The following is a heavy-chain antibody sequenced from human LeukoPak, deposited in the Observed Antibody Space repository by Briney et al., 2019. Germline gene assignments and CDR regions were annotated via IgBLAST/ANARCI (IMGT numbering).Heavy chain of an antibody. CDR1: GYTFTSYD. CDR2: MNPNSGNT. Sequence: AASVKVSCKASGYTFTSYDINWVRQATGQGLEWMGWMNPNSGNTGYAQKFQGRVTITRNTSISTAYMELSSLRSEDTAVYYCARGKLGSSWYGGYYYYYMDVWGKGTTVTVSS. CDR3: ARGKLGSSWYGGYYYYYMDV. J-gene: IGHJ6*03. V-gene: IGHV1-8*03. D-gene: IGHD6-13*01.